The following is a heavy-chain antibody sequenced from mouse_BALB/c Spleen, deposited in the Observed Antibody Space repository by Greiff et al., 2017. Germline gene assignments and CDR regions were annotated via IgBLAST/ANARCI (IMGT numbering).Heavy chain of an antibody. J-gene: IGHJ4*01. CDR2: IYPYNGGT. CDR3: ARAARATEGAMDY. Sequence: EVKVVESGPELVKPGASVKISCKASGYTFTDYNMHWVKQSHGKSLEWIGYIYPYNGGTGYNQKFKSKATLTVDNSSSTAYMELRSLTSEDSAVYYCARAARATEGAMDYWGQGTSVTVSS. D-gene: IGHD3-1*01. V-gene: IGHV1S29*02. CDR1: GYTFTDYN.